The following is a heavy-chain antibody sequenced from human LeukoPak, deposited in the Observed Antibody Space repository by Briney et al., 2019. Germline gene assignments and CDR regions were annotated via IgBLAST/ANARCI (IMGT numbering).Heavy chain of an antibody. CDR3: ARGRSNYYGMDV. J-gene: IGHJ6*02. CDR2: IYYSGNT. D-gene: IGHD1-26*01. CDR1: GGSISSSSYY. Sequence: SETLSLTCTVSGGSISSSSYYWGWIRQPPGKGLEWIGSIYYSGNTNYSPSLKSRVTMSVDTSKNLFSLKVSSVTAADTAVYYCARGRSNYYGMDVWGQGTTVTVSS. V-gene: IGHV4-39*07.